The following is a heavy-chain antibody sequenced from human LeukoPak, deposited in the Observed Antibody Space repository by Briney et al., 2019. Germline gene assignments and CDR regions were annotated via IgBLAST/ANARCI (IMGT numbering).Heavy chain of an antibody. J-gene: IGHJ4*02. CDR1: GYSINSGYY. CDR2: IYRSGYT. V-gene: IGHV4-38-2*01. Sequence: SETLSLTCAVSGYSINSGYYWGWIRQPPGKRLEWIGNIYRSGYTYYNPSLTSRVTISVDTSTNHFSLKLWSVTAADTAVYYCARWVVEVAMVVDWGRGPLVTVSS. D-gene: IGHD5-18*01. CDR3: ARWVVEVAMVVD.